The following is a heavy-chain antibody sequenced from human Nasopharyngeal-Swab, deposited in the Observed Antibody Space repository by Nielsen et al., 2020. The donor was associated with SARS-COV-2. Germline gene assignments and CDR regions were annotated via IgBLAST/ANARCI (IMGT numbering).Heavy chain of an antibody. Sequence: GESLKISCKGSGYSFTSYWISWVRQMPGKGLEWMGRIDPSDSYTNYSPSFQGHVTISADKSISTAYLQWSSLKASDTAMYYCARRAYCSGGSCYSPYYCYMDVWGKGTTVTVSS. J-gene: IGHJ6*03. CDR3: ARRAYCSGGSCYSPYYCYMDV. D-gene: IGHD2-15*01. CDR2: IDPSDSYT. CDR1: GYSFTSYW. V-gene: IGHV5-10-1*01.